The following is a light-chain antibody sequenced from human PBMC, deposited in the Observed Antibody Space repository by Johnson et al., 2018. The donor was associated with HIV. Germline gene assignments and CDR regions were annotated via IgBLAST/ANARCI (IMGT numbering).Light chain of an antibody. V-gene: IGLV1-51*01. CDR2: DNN. CDR1: SSNIGNNY. CDR3: GTWDSSLGAL. Sequence: QSVLTQPPSVSAAPGQRVSISCSGSSSNIGNNYVSWYQQVPGTAPKLLIYDNNRRPSGIPDRFSGSKSGTSATLGITGLQTGDEADYYCGTWDSSLGALFGTGTKVTVL. J-gene: IGLJ1*01.